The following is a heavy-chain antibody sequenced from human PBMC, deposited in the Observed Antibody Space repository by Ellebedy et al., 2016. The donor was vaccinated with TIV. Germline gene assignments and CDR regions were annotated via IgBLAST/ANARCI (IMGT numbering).Heavy chain of an antibody. CDR3: ARDRYDFWSGYDSY. V-gene: IGHV3-23*01. D-gene: IGHD3-3*01. Sequence: GGSLRLXXAASGFTFSSYAMSWVRQAPGKGLEWVSAISGSGGSTYYADSVKGRFTISRDNAKNSLYLQMNSLRAEDTAVYYCARDRYDFWSGYDSYWGQGTLVTVSS. CDR1: GFTFSSYA. J-gene: IGHJ4*02. CDR2: ISGSGGST.